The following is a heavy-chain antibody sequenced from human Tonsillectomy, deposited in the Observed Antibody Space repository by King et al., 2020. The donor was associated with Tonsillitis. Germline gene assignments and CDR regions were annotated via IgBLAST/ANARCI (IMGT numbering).Heavy chain of an antibody. CDR2: INPKSGDT. J-gene: IGHJ3*02. CDR1: GYTFTGNY. D-gene: IGHD3-16*01. Sequence: VQLVQSGAEVKKPGASVKVSCKASGYTFTGNYLHWVRQAPGHGLEWLGWINPKSGDTTYAQTVQGRVTMTRDTPHRTAYMEVSRLRSDDTAVYYCARDRGITWGRDSFHNWGQGTMVTVSS. CDR3: ARDRGITWGRDSFHN. V-gene: IGHV1-2*02.